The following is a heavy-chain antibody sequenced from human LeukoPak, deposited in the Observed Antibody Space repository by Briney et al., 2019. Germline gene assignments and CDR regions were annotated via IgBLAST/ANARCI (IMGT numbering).Heavy chain of an antibody. V-gene: IGHV3-7*01. CDR3: ARLFGGVTTFDY. D-gene: IGHD4-17*01. J-gene: IGHJ4*02. CDR2: INPDGSGT. Sequence: PGGSLRLSCAASGFTFSAYWMSWVRQGPGKGLDWVASINPDGSGTRYVDSVRGRFTISRDNAQNSLYLHMNSLSAEDTAVYYCARLFGGVTTFDYWGQGTLITVSS. CDR1: GFTFSAYW.